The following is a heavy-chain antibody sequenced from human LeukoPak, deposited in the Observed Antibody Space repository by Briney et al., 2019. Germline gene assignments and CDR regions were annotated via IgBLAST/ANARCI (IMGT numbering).Heavy chain of an antibody. CDR1: GGTFSSYA. V-gene: IGHV1-8*02. Sequence: EASVKVSCKASGGTFSSYAISWVRQATGQGLEWMGWMNPNSGNTGYAQKFQGRVTMTRDTSISTAYMELSRLRSDDTAVYYCARGDYYDSSGYPPAFDIWGQGTMVTVSS. CDR2: MNPNSGNT. J-gene: IGHJ3*02. D-gene: IGHD3-22*01. CDR3: ARGDYYDSSGYPPAFDI.